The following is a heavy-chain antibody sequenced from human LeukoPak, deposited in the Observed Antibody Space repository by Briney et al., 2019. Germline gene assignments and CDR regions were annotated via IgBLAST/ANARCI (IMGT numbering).Heavy chain of an antibody. V-gene: IGHV3-23*01. Sequence: GGSLRLSCAASGFTFGNYAMTWVRQAPGKGVEYVTSTSGSGGSSYYAASVQGRFTISRDKSRNTLYLQMNNLRIDDTAVYYCARGPRVPSPTYYFEFWGQGVLVTVSS. CDR2: TSGSGGSS. J-gene: IGHJ4*02. D-gene: IGHD2-2*01. CDR3: ARGPRVPSPTYYFEF. CDR1: GFTFGNYA.